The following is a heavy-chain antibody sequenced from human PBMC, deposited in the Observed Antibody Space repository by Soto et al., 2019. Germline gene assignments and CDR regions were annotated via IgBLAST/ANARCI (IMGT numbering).Heavy chain of an antibody. J-gene: IGHJ5*02. Sequence: SETLSLTCTVSGGSISSGDYYWSWIRQPPGKGLEWIGYIYYSGSTYYNPSLKSRVTISVDTSKNQFSLKLSSVTAADTAVYYCARGGIAAAGTQGWFDPWGQGTLVTVS. CDR1: GGSISSGDYY. CDR3: ARGGIAAAGTQGWFDP. CDR2: IYYSGST. D-gene: IGHD6-13*01. V-gene: IGHV4-30-4*01.